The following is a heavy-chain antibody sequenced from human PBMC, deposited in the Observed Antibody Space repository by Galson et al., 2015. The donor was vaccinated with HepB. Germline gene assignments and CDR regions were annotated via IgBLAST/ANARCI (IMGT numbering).Heavy chain of an antibody. CDR1: GFTFSYYA. CDR3: AKVFPEKTGGGYRQTLYYFDS. CDR2: ITPSGDNT. D-gene: IGHD6-19*01. V-gene: IGHV3-23*01. Sequence: SLRLSCAASGFTFSYYAMAWVRQAPGKGLEWISAITPSGDNTYSADSMKGRFSISRDNSQNTLFLQMNSLRADDTARYFCAKVFPEKTGGGYRQTLYYFDSWGQGTRVTVSS. J-gene: IGHJ4*02.